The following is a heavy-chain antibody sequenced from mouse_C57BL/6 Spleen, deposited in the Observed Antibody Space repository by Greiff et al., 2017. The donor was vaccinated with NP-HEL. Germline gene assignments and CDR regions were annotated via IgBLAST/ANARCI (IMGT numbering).Heavy chain of an antibody. Sequence: QVQLQQPGAELVMPGASVKLSCKASGYTFTSYWMHWVKQRPGQGLEWIGEIDPSDSYTNYNQKFKGKSTLTVDKSSSTAYMQLSSLTSEDSAVYYCARGDSNHYYAMDDWGQGTSVTVSS. CDR1: GYTFTSYW. CDR2: IDPSDSYT. CDR3: ARGDSNHYYAMDD. V-gene: IGHV1-69*01. D-gene: IGHD2-5*01. J-gene: IGHJ4*01.